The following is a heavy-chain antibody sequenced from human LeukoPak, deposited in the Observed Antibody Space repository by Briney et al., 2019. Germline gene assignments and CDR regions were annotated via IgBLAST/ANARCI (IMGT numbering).Heavy chain of an antibody. D-gene: IGHD1-1*01. CDR3: ARGPSTGDFDY. V-gene: IGHV1-2*02. CDR1: VYSFTGYY. Sequence: ASVKVSCKASVYSFTGYYLHWMRQALGQRFEWMGWINPNSGDTSYAQKFQGRVTMTRDTSISTVYMDLSSLRSDDTAVYYCARGPSTGDFDYWGQGTPVTVSS. J-gene: IGHJ4*02. CDR2: INPNSGDT.